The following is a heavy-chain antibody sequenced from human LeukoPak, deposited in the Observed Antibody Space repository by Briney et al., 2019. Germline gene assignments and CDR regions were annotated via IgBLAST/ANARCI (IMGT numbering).Heavy chain of an antibody. V-gene: IGHV3-30-3*01. J-gene: IGHJ4*02. CDR3: ARGLFFAVPGAPFDS. D-gene: IGHD6-19*01. CDR1: GFSFRSYA. CDR2: ISYDGTET. Sequence: PGGSLRLSCAASGFSFRSYAIHWVRQAPGKGLEWVAVISYDGTETYYADSVKGRFTISRDNSKNSLYVEMNSLRAEDTAVYYCARGLFFAVPGAPFDSWGQGTLVTVSS.